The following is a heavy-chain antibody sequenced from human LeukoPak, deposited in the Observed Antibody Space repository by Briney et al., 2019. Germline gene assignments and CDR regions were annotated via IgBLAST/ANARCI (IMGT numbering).Heavy chain of an antibody. CDR2: VSSSGDST. Sequence: TGGPLRLSCAGSGFTFSSHAMSWVRRAPGKGLEWVSAVSSSGDSTYYADSVKGRFTISRDYSKNTLFLQMNSLRDEDTALYYCAKSDCSSIYCYVLDYWGQGTLVTVSS. V-gene: IGHV3-23*01. J-gene: IGHJ4*02. D-gene: IGHD2-2*01. CDR3: AKSDCSSIYCYVLDY. CDR1: GFTFSSHA.